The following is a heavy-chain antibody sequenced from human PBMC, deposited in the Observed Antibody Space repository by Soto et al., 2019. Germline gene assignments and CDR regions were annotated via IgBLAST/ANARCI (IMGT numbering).Heavy chain of an antibody. CDR2: INPNSGGT. Sequence: ASVKVSCKASGYTFTGYYMHWVRQAPGQGLEWMGWINPNSGGTNYAQKFQGWVTMTRDTSISTAYMELSRLRSDDTAVYYCARDAGIAVAGTFHFDCWGQGTLVTVSS. CDR1: GYTFTGYY. D-gene: IGHD6-19*01. CDR3: ARDAGIAVAGTFHFDC. J-gene: IGHJ4*02. V-gene: IGHV1-2*04.